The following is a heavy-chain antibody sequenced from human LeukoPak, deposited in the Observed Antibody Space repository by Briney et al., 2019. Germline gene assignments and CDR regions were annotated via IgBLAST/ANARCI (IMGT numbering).Heavy chain of an antibody. CDR1: GFTFSSYS. CDR2: ISSSSSYI. D-gene: IGHD3-22*01. J-gene: IGHJ4*02. CDR3: AKDWMRRGSSSYYYNY. Sequence: GGSLRLSCAASGFTFSSYSMNWVRQAPGKGLEWVSSISSSSSYIYYADSVKGRFTISRDNAKNSLYLQMNSLRVEDTALYYCAKDWMRRGSSSYYYNYWGQGTLVTVSS. V-gene: IGHV3-21*04.